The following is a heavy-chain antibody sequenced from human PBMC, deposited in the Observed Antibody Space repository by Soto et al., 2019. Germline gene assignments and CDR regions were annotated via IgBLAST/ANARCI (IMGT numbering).Heavy chain of an antibody. D-gene: IGHD3-3*01. CDR2: IYPGDSNT. Sequence: PGEALKSSCKGSGYSVTSYWMGWVRQMPGKGLEWMGIIYPGDSNTRYSPSLQGQVTISVDKSISTAYLQWSSLKATDTAMYYCARHAYDFWSGHPNPRYYYGMDVWGQGTTVTVSS. CDR3: ARHAYDFWSGHPNPRYYYGMDV. CDR1: GYSVTSYW. J-gene: IGHJ6*02. V-gene: IGHV5-51*01.